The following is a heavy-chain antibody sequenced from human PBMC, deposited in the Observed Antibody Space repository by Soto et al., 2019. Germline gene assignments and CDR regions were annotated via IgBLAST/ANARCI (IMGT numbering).Heavy chain of an antibody. CDR2: VRYGGRT. V-gene: IGHV4-31*03. CDR3: ARNSHLGDLSLGY. D-gene: IGHD3-16*02. J-gene: IGHJ4*02. Sequence: QVQLQESGPGLVKPSQTLSLTCPVSGGSISSVDYYWSWIRQHPGKGLEWIGYVRYGGRTYYEPSLKSRVXXAXDXXKNEIALSLRSLTAADAAVYYCARNSHLGDLSLGYWGQGTLVTVSS. CDR1: GGSISSVDYY.